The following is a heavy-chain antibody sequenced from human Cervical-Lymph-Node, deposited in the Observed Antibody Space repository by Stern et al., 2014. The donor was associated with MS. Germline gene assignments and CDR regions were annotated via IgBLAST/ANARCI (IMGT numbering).Heavy chain of an antibody. D-gene: IGHD6-19*01. J-gene: IGHJ5*02. V-gene: IGHV4-59*01. CDR1: GGSISSYY. Sequence: QVQLQESGPGLVKPSETLSLTCTVSGGSISSYYWSWIRQPPGKGLEWIGYIYYSGSNTYNPSPKSRVIISVDTSKNQFSLKLSSVTAADTAVYYCARTIAVTGTKNWFDPWGQGTLVTVSS. CDR2: IYYSGSN. CDR3: ARTIAVTGTKNWFDP.